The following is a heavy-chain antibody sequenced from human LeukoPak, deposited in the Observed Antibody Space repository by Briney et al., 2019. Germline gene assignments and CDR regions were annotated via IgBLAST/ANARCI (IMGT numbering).Heavy chain of an antibody. D-gene: IGHD5-24*01. CDR2: ISDSGST. CDR1: GGSISSYY. Sequence: PSETLSLTCTVSGGSISSYYWSWFRQPPGQGLEWIGYISDSGSTTYNPSLKSRVSISVDTSKNQFSLKLTSVTAADTAVYYCARPSRDGYVDAFDIWGQGTMVDVSS. V-gene: IGHV4-59*08. CDR3: ARPSRDGYVDAFDI. J-gene: IGHJ3*02.